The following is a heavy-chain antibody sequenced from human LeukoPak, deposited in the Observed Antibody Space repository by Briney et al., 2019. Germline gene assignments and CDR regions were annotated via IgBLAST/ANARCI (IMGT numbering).Heavy chain of an antibody. D-gene: IGHD5-18*01. J-gene: IGHJ5*02. Sequence: GESLKISCKGSEYSFTNYWIGWVRQTPGKGLEWMGFIYPGDSDTTYSPSFQGQVTISADKSISTAYLQWSSLKASDTAMYYCARSGYLNWFDPWGQGTLVTVSS. CDR1: EYSFTNYW. V-gene: IGHV5-51*01. CDR3: ARSGYLNWFDP. CDR2: IYPGDSDT.